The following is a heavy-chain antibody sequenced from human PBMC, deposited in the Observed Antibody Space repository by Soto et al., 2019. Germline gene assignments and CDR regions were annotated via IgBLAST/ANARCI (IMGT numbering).Heavy chain of an antibody. D-gene: IGHD1-26*01. CDR2: ISASGGST. V-gene: IGHV3-23*01. CDR1: GFSITSFA. Sequence: PGGSLRLSCVASGFSITSFAMSWVRQAPGKGLEWASAISASGGSTYADSVKGRLTISRDNSKNTLYLQMNSLRVEDTAVYYCAKVLSSGSYSGALEYWGQGALVTVSS. CDR3: AKVLSSGSYSGALEY. J-gene: IGHJ4*02.